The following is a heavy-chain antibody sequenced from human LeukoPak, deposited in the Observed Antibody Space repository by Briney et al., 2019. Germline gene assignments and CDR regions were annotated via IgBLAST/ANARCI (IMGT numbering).Heavy chain of an antibody. CDR3: ATKEYAEKRITIFGVVIDYFDY. V-gene: IGHV3-23*01. J-gene: IGHJ4*02. CDR1: GFTFSGYA. CDR2: ISSNGGNT. D-gene: IGHD3-3*01. Sequence: GGSLRLSCAASGFTFSGYAMTWVRQAPGKGLEWVSGISSNGGNTYYADSVKGRFTISRDNSKNTLYLQMNSLRAEDTAVYYCATKEYAEKRITIFGVVIDYFDYWGQGTLVTVSS.